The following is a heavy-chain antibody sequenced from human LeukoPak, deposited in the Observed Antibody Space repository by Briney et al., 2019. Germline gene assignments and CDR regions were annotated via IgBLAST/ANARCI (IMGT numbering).Heavy chain of an antibody. CDR1: GGSISSSSYY. V-gene: IGHV4-61*01. J-gene: IGHJ3*02. CDR3: ARVGGTNDAFDI. CDR2: IYSSGST. Sequence: SETLSLTCTVSGGSISSSSYYWSWIRQPPGKGLEWIGYIYSSGSTNYNPSLKNRVTISVDTSKNQFSLKLSSVTAADTAVYFCARVGGTNDAFDIWGQGTMVTVSS. D-gene: IGHD1-26*01.